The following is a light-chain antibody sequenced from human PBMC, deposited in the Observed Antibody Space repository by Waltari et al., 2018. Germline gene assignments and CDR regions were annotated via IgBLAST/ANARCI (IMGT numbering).Light chain of an antibody. J-gene: IGKJ1*01. V-gene: IGKV1-27*01. CDR2: AAS. CDR3: QKYNSAPWT. Sequence: DIQMTQSPSSLSASVGDRVTITCRASQGISDFLAWYQQKPGKVPKLLFYAASTLQSGFPSRFSGSGYGTDFTLTISSLQPEDVATYYCQKYNSAPWTFGQGTKVEIK. CDR1: QGISDF.